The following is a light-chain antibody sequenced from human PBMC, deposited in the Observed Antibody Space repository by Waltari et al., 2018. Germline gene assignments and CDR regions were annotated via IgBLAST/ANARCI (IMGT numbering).Light chain of an antibody. CDR3: SSYTTSSAPGV. CDR1: DSAVGAYDF. V-gene: IGLV2-14*01. J-gene: IGLJ1*01. CDR2: EVS. Sequence: QSALTQPASVSGSPGQSLTISCSGTDSAVGAYDFVSWSQQHPGKAPHLIIYEVSNRPSGISNRFSASKSGNTASLTISGLQAEDEADYYCSSYTTSSAPGVFGTGTRVTVL.